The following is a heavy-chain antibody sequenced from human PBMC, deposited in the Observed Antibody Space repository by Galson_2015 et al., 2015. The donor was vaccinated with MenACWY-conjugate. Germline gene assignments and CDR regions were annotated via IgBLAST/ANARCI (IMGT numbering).Heavy chain of an antibody. Sequence: SLRLSCATSGLTFSNVWMSWVRQAPGKGLEWVARIKCRTDGGSTDYATPVKGIFTILRDDTAKTLYLQMNSLKIEDTALYCCTRGRDVGGSRWCYDTWGQGTLVTVSS. J-gene: IGHJ5*02. D-gene: IGHD2-15*01. CDR2: IKCRTDGGST. V-gene: IGHV3-15*01. CDR1: GLTFSNVW. CDR3: TRGRDVGGSRWCYDT.